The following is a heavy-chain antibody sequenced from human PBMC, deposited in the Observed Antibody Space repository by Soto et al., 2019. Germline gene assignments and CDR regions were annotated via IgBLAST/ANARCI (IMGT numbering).Heavy chain of an antibody. Sequence: GGSLRLSCAASGFTFSSYSMNWVRQAPGKGLEWVSSISSSSSYIYYADSVKGRFTISGDNAKNSLYLQMNSLRAEDTAVYYCARGGVTMVRGGYYYYGMDVWGQGTTVTVSS. CDR2: ISSSSSYI. CDR3: ARGGVTMVRGGYYYYGMDV. V-gene: IGHV3-21*01. J-gene: IGHJ6*02. CDR1: GFTFSSYS. D-gene: IGHD3-10*01.